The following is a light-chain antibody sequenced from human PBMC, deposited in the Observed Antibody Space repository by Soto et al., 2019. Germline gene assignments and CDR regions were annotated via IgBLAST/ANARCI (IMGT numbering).Light chain of an antibody. CDR2: EVS. J-gene: IGLJ1*01. V-gene: IGLV2-14*01. Sequence: QSALTQPASVSGSPGQSITISCTGTSSDVGGYNYVSWYQQHPGKAPKLMIYEVSNRPSGISNRFSGSKSGNAASLTISGLQAEDEAHYYCSSYSDGNTYVFGTGTKVTVL. CDR1: SSDVGGYNY. CDR3: SSYSDGNTYV.